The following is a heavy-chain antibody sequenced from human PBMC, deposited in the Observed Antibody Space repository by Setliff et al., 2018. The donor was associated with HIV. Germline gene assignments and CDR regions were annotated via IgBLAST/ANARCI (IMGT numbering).Heavy chain of an antibody. V-gene: IGHV4-38-2*02. Sequence: SETLSLTCSVSGFSISSGYYWGWIRQPPGRGLEWIGIIYHNGNTYYNPSLKSRVTISVDTSKNQFSLKLNSVTAADTAVYYCERGGQSSGYAIEYWGQGTLVTVSS. J-gene: IGHJ4*02. CDR1: GFSISSGYY. CDR2: IYHNGNT. CDR3: ERGGQSSGYAIEY. D-gene: IGHD5-12*01.